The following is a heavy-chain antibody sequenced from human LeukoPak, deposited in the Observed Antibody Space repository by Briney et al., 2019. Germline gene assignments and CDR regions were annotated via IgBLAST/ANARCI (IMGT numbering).Heavy chain of an antibody. Sequence: GGSLRLSCAASGFTFSSYSMNWVRQAPGKGLEWVSSISSSSSYIYYADSVKGRFTISRDNAKNSLYLQMNSLRAEDTAVYYCARDKSYYYGSGSYPPAFNYWGQGTLVTVSS. D-gene: IGHD3-10*01. V-gene: IGHV3-21*01. CDR1: GFTFSSYS. J-gene: IGHJ4*02. CDR2: ISSSSSYI. CDR3: ARDKSYYYGSGSYPPAFNY.